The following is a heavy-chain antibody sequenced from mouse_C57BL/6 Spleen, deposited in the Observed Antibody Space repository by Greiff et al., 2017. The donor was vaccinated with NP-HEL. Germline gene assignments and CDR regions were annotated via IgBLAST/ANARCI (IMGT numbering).Heavy chain of an antibody. V-gene: IGHV5-4*01. D-gene: IGHD4-1*01. J-gene: IGHJ3*01. Sequence: DVQLQESGGGLVKPGGSLKLSCAASGFTFSSYAMSWVRQTPEKRLEWVATISDGGSYTYYPDNVKGRFTIARDNAKNNLYLQMSHLKSEDTAMYYCAREKALTAFFAYWGQGTLVTVSA. CDR3: AREKALTAFFAY. CDR1: GFTFSSYA. CDR2: ISDGGSYT.